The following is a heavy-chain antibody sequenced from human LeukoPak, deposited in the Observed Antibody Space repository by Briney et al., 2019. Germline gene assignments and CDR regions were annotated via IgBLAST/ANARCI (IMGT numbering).Heavy chain of an antibody. CDR3: ATQRGGNPAY. CDR1: GLTFSSHW. D-gene: IGHD1-14*01. J-gene: IGHJ4*02. Sequence: GGSLRLSCAASGLTFSSHWMHWVRQAPGKGLVWVSRITNDGSSPTYADSVKGRFTISRDNAKNMLYLQVNSLRAEDTAVYYCATQRGGNPAYWGQGTLVTVSS. V-gene: IGHV3-74*01. CDR2: ITNDGSSP.